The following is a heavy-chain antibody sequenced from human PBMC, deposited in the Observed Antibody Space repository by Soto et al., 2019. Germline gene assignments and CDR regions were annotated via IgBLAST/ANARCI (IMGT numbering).Heavy chain of an antibody. V-gene: IGHV3-30-3*02. CDR3: AKLIVGATSFDY. CDR2: ISYDGSNK. Sequence: PGGSLRLSCAASGFTFSSYAMHWVRQAPGKGLEWVAVISYDGSNKYYADSVKGRFTISRDNSKNTLYLQMNSLRTEDTAVYYWAKLIVGATSFDYWGQGTLVTVSS. J-gene: IGHJ4*02. D-gene: IGHD1-26*01. CDR1: GFTFSSYA.